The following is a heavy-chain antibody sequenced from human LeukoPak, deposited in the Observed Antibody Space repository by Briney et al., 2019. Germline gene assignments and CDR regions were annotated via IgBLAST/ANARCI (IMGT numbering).Heavy chain of an antibody. V-gene: IGHV4-39*07. J-gene: IGHJ4*02. CDR1: GGSISSSSYY. D-gene: IGHD6-13*01. CDR2: IYYSGST. CDR3: ARDLSPYSSSWSLDY. Sequence: PSQTLSLTCTVSGGSISSSSYYWGWIRQPPGKGLEWIGSIYYSGSTYYNPSLKSRVTISVDTSKNQFSLKLSSVTAADTAVYYCARDLSPYSSSWSLDYWGQGTLVTVSS.